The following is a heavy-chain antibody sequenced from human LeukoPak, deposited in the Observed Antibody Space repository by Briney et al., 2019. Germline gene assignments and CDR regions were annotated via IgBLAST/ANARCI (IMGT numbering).Heavy chain of an antibody. D-gene: IGHD4-17*01. CDR3: ARTTEYYFDY. CDR2: IYHSGST. CDR1: GGSISSYY. V-gene: IGHV4-59*12. J-gene: IGHJ4*02. Sequence: SETLSLTCTVSGGSISSYYWSWIRQPPGKGLEWIGYIYHSGSTYYNPSLKSRVTISVDRSKNQFSLKLSSVTAADTAVYYCARTTEYYFDYWGQGTLVTVSS.